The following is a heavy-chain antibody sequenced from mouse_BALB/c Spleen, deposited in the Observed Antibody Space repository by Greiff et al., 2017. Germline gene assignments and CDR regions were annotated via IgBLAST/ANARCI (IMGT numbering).Heavy chain of an antibody. J-gene: IGHJ3*01. V-gene: IGHV7-3*02. Sequence: DVMLVESGGGLVQPGGSLRLSCATSGFTFTDYYMSWVRQPPGKALEWLGFIRNKANGYTTEYSSSVKGRFTISRDNSQSLLYLQMNTLRAEDSATYYCARSMGYGSSYGFAYWGQGTLVTVSA. CDR2: IRNKANGYTT. CDR1: GFTFTDYY. CDR3: ARSMGYGSSYGFAY. D-gene: IGHD1-1*01.